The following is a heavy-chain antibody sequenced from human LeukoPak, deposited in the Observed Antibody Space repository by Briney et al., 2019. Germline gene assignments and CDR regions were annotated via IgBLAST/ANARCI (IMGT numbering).Heavy chain of an antibody. CDR3: ARDCSSTSCYYYYYGMDV. J-gene: IGHJ6*02. Sequence: PGGSLRLSCAASGFTFSSYAMHWVRQAPGKGLEWVAVISYDGSNKYYADSVKGRFTISRDNSKNTLYLQMNSLRAEDTAVYYCARDCSSTSCYYYYYGMDVWGQGTTVTVSS. CDR1: GFTFSSYA. V-gene: IGHV3-30-3*01. CDR2: ISYDGSNK. D-gene: IGHD2-2*01.